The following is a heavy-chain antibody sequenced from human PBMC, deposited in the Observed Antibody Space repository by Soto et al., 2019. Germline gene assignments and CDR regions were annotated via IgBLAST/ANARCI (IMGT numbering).Heavy chain of an antibody. J-gene: IGHJ4*02. CDR3: ARAVGYSSSSGYFDH. CDR2: IYTAGST. D-gene: IGHD6-6*01. Sequence: EVQLVESGGGLIQPGESLRLSCAASGFTVSLSYMSWVRQAPGKGLEWVSVIYTAGSTYYADSVKGRFTISRDDSKNTLEVQMNSLRAEDTAVYYCARAVGYSSSSGYFDHWGQGTLVTVSS. CDR1: GFTVSLSY. V-gene: IGHV3-53*01.